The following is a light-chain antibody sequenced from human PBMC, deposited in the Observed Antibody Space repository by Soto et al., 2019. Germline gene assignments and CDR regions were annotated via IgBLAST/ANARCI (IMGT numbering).Light chain of an antibody. CDR2: LGS. Sequence: DIVITLALLSLPCTGGEPSSISCRSSQSLLHSNGYNYLDWYLQKPGQSPQLLIYLGSNRASGVPDRFSGSGSGTDFTLKISRVEAEDVGVYYCMQAIQTPITFGQGTRLEI. V-gene: IGKV2-28*01. CDR3: MQAIQTPIT. J-gene: IGKJ5*01. CDR1: QSLLHSNGYNY.